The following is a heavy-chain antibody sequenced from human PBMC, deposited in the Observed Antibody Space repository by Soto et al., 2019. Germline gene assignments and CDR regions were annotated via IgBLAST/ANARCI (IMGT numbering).Heavy chain of an antibody. CDR2: IFSSGST. CDR1: SGSINDYY. J-gene: IGHJ3*02. CDR3: ATLKGDGFDI. V-gene: IGHV4-4*07. Sequence: SETLSLTCTVSSGSINDYYLTWIRQPAGKGLECIGRIFSSGSTNYNPSLRRRVTMSVDTSRTRFSLSLTSVTAADTAVYYCATLKGDGFDIWGRGTQVTVSS.